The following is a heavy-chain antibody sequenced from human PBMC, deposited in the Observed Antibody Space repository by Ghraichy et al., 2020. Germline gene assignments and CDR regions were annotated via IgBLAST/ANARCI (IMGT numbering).Heavy chain of an antibody. CDR2: IRYDGSNK. J-gene: IGHJ2*01. V-gene: IGHV3-30*02. CDR1: GFTFSSYG. CDR3: AKSSGGYYYPYWYFDL. D-gene: IGHD3-22*01. Sequence: GGSLRLSCAASGFTFSSYGMHWVRQAPGKGLEWVAFIRYDGSNKYYADSVKGRFTISRDNSKNTLYLQMNSLRAEDTAVYYCAKSSGGYYYPYWYFDLWGRGTLVTVSS.